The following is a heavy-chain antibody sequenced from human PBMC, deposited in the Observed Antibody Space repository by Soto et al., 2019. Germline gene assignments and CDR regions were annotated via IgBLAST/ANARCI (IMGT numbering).Heavy chain of an antibody. V-gene: IGHV3-33*01. Sequence: GGSLRLSCAASGFTFSSYGMHWVRQAPGKGLEWVAVIWYDGSNKYYADSVKGRFTISRDNSKNTLYLQMNSLRAEDTAVYYCARESTVVTQYYFDYWGQGTLVTVSS. CDR1: GFTFSSYG. CDR3: ARESTVVTQYYFDY. CDR2: IWYDGSNK. J-gene: IGHJ4*02. D-gene: IGHD4-17*01.